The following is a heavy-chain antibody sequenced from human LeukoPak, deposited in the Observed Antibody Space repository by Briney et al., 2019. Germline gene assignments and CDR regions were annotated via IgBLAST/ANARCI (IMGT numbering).Heavy chain of an antibody. V-gene: IGHV7-4-1*02. D-gene: IGHD1-26*01. CDR2: INTNTGNP. Sequence: ASVKVSCKASGYTFTSCYMHWVRQAPGQGLEWMGWINTNTGNPTYAQGFTGRFVFSLDTSVSTAYLQISSLKAEDTAVYYCARERPIVGATINWFDPWGQGTLVTVSS. J-gene: IGHJ5*02. CDR3: ARERPIVGATINWFDP. CDR1: GYTFTSCY.